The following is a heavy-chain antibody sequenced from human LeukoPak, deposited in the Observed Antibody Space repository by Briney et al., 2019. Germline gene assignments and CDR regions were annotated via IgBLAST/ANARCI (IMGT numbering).Heavy chain of an antibody. CDR2: IFGSGGSP. CDR1: GFTFGSHA. D-gene: IGHD5-18*01. CDR3: GKTTVGYSSGQKPAWPVDY. J-gene: IGHJ4*02. V-gene: IGHV3-23*01. Sequence: PGGSLRLSCEASGFTFGSHAMYWVRQAPGKGLEWVAGIFGSGGSPHYADPVKGRFTISRDNSRNTAYPQINSLRAEDTAVYYCGKTTVGYSSGQKPAWPVDYWGQGTLVTVSS.